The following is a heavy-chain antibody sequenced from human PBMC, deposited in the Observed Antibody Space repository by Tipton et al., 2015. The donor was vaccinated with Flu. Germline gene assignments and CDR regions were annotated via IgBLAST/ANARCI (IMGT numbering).Heavy chain of an antibody. CDR1: GHSIGSNANY. Sequence: TLSLTCNVSGHSIGSNANYWTWIRQSPGKGLEWIGNVFHSGTTYYNPSLRSRVAISLHTSKNQFSLRLNSVTAADTAVYYCATHLPATHFDAFDVWGQGTMVTVSS. D-gene: IGHD6-25*01. V-gene: IGHV4-39*07. CDR2: VFHSGTT. J-gene: IGHJ3*01. CDR3: ATHLPATHFDAFDV.